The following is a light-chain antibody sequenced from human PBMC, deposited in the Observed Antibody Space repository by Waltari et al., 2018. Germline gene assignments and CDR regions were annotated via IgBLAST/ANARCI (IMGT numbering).Light chain of an antibody. CDR2: KAS. J-gene: IGKJ4*01. Sequence: DIQMTQSPSTLSASVGDRFTITCRASQSISNWLAWYQQKPGKAPKLLIYKASTLESGFPSRFSGSGSGTEFTLTISSLQPDEFATYFCQQYNSYSLLTFGGGTKVEIK. V-gene: IGKV1-5*03. CDR3: QQYNSYSLLT. CDR1: QSISNW.